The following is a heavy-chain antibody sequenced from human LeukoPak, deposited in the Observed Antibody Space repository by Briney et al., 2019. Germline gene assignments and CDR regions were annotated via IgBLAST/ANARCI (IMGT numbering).Heavy chain of an antibody. CDR3: ARGNSYGLTMIPWRAFDI. J-gene: IGHJ3*02. D-gene: IGHD5-18*01. CDR2: MNPNSGNT. CDR1: GYTFTSYD. V-gene: IGHV1-8*01. Sequence: ASVKVSCKASGYTFTSYDINWVRQATGQGLEWMGWMNPNSGNTGYAQKFQGRVTMTRNTSLSTAYMELSSLRSEDTAVYYCARGNSYGLTMIPWRAFDIWGQGTMVTVSS.